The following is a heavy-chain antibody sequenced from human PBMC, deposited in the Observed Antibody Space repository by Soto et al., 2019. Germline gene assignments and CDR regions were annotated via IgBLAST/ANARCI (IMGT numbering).Heavy chain of an antibody. CDR3: GRDKIPHYNILIGYFNWFAP. D-gene: IGHD3-9*01. J-gene: IGHJ5*02. CDR1: GYTFTSYG. V-gene: IGHV1-18*04. Sequence: GASVKVSCKASGYTFTSYGISWVRQAPGQGLEWMGWISAYNGNTNYAQKLQGRATMTKHPPQSTAYLELGSLRSDDTAVYYWGRDKIPHYNILIGYFNWFAPWGQGPLVTVSS. CDR2: ISAYNGNT.